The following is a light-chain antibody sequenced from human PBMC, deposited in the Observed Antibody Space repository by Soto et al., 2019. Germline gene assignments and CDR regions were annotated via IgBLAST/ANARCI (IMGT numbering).Light chain of an antibody. Sequence: DIQMTQSPSSLSASIGDRVTITCRASQGIIDYVAWFQQKAGKAPKLLIYAASTLQPGVPSRFSGSGSGTDFTLTISSLQPEDVATYYCQTYNTAPQTFGPGTKVEIK. J-gene: IGKJ1*01. CDR2: AAS. CDR1: QGIIDY. V-gene: IGKV1-27*01. CDR3: QTYNTAPQT.